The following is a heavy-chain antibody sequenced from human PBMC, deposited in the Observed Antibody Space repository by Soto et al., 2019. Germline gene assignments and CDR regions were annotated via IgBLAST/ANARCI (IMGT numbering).Heavy chain of an antibody. CDR3: ARTKRTSGLYPSVPKSGCFDP. CDR2: FFYSWRT. D-gene: IGHD2-8*01. V-gene: IGHV4-59*01. J-gene: IGHJ5*02. CDR1: GGSISSDY. Sequence: SETLSLTCTVSGGSISSDYWIWIRQPPGKGLEGSGYFFYSWRTNYNPALKRRVTLSVDTPKKQVSLKFRSVTAADMALYYGARTKRTSGLYPSVPKSGCFDPWVQGIPGTVSS.